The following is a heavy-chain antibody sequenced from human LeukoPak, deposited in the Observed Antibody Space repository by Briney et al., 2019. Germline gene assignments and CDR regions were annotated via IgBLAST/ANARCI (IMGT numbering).Heavy chain of an antibody. CDR3: ARAPLLWFGEGYMDV. J-gene: IGHJ6*03. V-gene: IGHV4-34*01. CDR1: GGSFSGYY. D-gene: IGHD3-10*01. CDR2: INHSGST. Sequence: SETLSLTCAVYGGSFSGYYWSWIRQPPGKGLEWIGEINHSGSTNYNPSLKSRVTISVDTSKNQFSLKLSSVTAADTAVYYCARAPLLWFGEGYMDVWGKGTTVTVSS.